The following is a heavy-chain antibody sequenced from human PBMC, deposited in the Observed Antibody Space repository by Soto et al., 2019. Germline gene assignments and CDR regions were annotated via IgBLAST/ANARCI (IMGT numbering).Heavy chain of an antibody. V-gene: IGHV4-38-2*02. CDR1: GYSTSSGSY. CDR2: IYHGGTT. D-gene: IGHD6-19*01. CDR3: ARVHVMVVAGSTFDY. Sequence: SGALSLTCTVSGYSTSSGSYWAWIRQPPGKGPEWIASIYHGGTTFYNPSLKSRITISVDTSNNQFSLKLTSVTAADTAVYYCARVHVMVVAGSTFDYWGHGTLVTVSS. J-gene: IGHJ4*01.